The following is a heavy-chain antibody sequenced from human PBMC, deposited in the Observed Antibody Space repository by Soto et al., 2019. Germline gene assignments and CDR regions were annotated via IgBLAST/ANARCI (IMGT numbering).Heavy chain of an antibody. V-gene: IGHV3-23*01. D-gene: IGHD2-8*01. CDR2: ISGSGGST. J-gene: IGHJ6*02. Sequence: SLRLSCAASGFTFSSYAMSWVRQAPGKGLEWVSAISGSGGSTYYADSVKGRFTISRDNSKNTLYLQMNSLRAEDTAVYYCAKAGRGYCTNGVCYSAVYYGMDVWGQGTTVTVSS. CDR1: GFTFSSYA. CDR3: AKAGRGYCTNGVCYSAVYYGMDV.